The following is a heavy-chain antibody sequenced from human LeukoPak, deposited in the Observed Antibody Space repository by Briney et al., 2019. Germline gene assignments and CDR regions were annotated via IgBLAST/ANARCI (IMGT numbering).Heavy chain of an antibody. V-gene: IGHV4-4*07. J-gene: IGHJ5*02. CDR2: IYTSGST. CDR1: GGSISSYY. Sequence: WDTLSLICTVSGGSISSYYWSCIRHPAGKGLECIGRIYTSGSTTYNPSLKSRVTMSVDTSKNQFSLKLRSVTAADTAVYYCARDSGSTGEVKFDPWGQGTLVTVSS. D-gene: IGHD3-10*01. CDR3: ARDSGSTGEVKFDP.